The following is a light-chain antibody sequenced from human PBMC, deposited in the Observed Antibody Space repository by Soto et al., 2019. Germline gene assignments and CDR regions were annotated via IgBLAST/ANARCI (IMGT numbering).Light chain of an antibody. V-gene: IGKV1-39*01. CDR3: HQSYSTPCS. CDR1: QSISSY. CDR2: AAS. J-gene: IGKJ3*01. Sequence: DIQMTQSPSSLSASVGDRVTITCRASQSISSYLNWYQQKPGKAPKLLIYAASSLQSGVPSRFSGGESVTQFNLTISSLQPADFATYYCHQSYSTPCSFGPGTKVDIK.